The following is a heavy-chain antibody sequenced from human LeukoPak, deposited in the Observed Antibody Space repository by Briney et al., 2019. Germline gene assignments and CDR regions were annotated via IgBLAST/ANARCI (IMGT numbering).Heavy chain of an antibody. CDR2: MKPSNGGT. V-gene: IGHV1-2*02. CDR1: GDTFSNYA. J-gene: IGHJ3*02. CDR3: ARAQQSTEDAFEI. Sequence: ASVKVSCKASGDTFSNYAIYWVRQAPGQGPEWMGWMKPSNGGTNYARKFEGRVSMTRDTATSTAYMVLSGLRSDDTAVYYCARAQQSTEDAFEIWGPGTLVTVSS.